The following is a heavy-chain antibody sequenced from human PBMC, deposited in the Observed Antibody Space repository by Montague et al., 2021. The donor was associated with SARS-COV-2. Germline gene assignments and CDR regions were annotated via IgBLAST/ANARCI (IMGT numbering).Heavy chain of an antibody. CDR1: GGSISTNFNC. Sequence: SETLSLTCTFSGGSISTNFNCWVWNRQPPGKGLVGIGNISYTGSTNHNPSLKSPVTMAVDTSKNQFSLKLNSVTAADTAVYYCARSGDPGTTVTYLYWGQGTLVTVSS. CDR2: ISYTGST. D-gene: IGHD4-11*01. J-gene: IGHJ4*02. V-gene: IGHV4-39*07. CDR3: ARSGDPGTTVTYLY.